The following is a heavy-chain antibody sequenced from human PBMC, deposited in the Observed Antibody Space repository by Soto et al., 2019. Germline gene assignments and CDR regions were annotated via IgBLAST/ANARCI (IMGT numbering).Heavy chain of an antibody. V-gene: IGHV3-23*01. Sequence: GGSLRLSCAASGFTFSNYATSWVRQAPGKGLEWVSGVSGSGTGTYYSDSVKGRFTISRDNSKNTLYLQMNSLRAEDTAVYYCAKRILGYCGITSCSDAFDIWGQGTMVTVSS. CDR2: VSGSGTGT. CDR3: AKRILGYCGITSCSDAFDI. J-gene: IGHJ3*02. D-gene: IGHD2-2*01. CDR1: GFTFSNYA.